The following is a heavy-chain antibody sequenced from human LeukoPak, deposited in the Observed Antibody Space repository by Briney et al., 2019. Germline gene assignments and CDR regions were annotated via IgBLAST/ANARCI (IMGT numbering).Heavy chain of an antibody. CDR2: INGGGGST. D-gene: IGHD3-10*01. V-gene: IGHV3-23*01. Sequence: GGSLRLSCAASGFTFSSYAMSWVRPAPGKGLEWVSGINGGGGSTYYADSVKGRFTISRDNSKNTLYLQMNSLRAEDTAVYYCAKVMGSWLNHDAFDIWGQGTMVAVSS. CDR1: GFTFSSYA. J-gene: IGHJ3*02. CDR3: AKVMGSWLNHDAFDI.